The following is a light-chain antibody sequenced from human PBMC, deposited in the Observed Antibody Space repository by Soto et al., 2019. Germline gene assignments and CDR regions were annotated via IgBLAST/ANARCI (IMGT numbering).Light chain of an antibody. Sequence: DIAMTQTPLSLSVTPGQPASISCKSTQSLLHNNGETYLFWYLQTPGQPPQLLIYEASKRYSGVPDRFGGSGSGTDFTLKISRVESEDVGVYYCLQTIQLPPTFGQGTKLEI. J-gene: IGKJ2*01. CDR2: EAS. CDR3: LQTIQLPPT. V-gene: IGKV2D-29*01. CDR1: QSLLHNNGETY.